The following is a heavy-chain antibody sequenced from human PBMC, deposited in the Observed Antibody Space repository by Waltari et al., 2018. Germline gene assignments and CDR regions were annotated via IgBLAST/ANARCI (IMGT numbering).Heavy chain of an antibody. D-gene: IGHD6-19*01. CDR2: FDPDDGET. CDR3: ATVLAVAGGGIGWFDP. J-gene: IGHJ5*02. V-gene: IGHV1-24*01. CDR1: GYTLTELS. Sequence: QVQLVQSGAEVKKPGASVKVSCKVSGYTLTELSMHWVRQAPGTGLEWMGGFDPDDGETIEAEKFQGRGTMTEDTSTDTAYMELSSLRSEDTAVYYCATVLAVAGGGIGWFDPWGQGTLVTVSS.